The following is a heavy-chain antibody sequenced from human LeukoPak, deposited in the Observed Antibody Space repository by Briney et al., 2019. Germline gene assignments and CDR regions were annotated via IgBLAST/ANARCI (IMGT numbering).Heavy chain of an antibody. CDR3: ATPAYAPHKVYFQH. CDR2: VDPEDGKT. D-gene: IGHD4-17*01. CDR1: GYTFTDYY. Sequence: GATVKISCKVSGYTFTDYYMHWVQQAPGKGLEWMGIVDPEDGKTIYAEKFQGRVTITADTSTDTAYMELSSLRFEDTAVYYCATPAYAPHKVYFQHWGQGTLVTVSS. V-gene: IGHV1-69-2*01. J-gene: IGHJ1*01.